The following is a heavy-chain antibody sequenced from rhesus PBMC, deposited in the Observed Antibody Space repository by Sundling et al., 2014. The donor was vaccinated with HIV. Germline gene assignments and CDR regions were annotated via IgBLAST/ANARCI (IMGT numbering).Heavy chain of an antibody. CDR3: ARTSSTIAAAGRDFGF. Sequence: QVTLKESGPALVKPTQTLTLTCTFSGFSLSTSGMGVGWIRQPPGKTLEWLAHIYWDDDKRYSTSLKTRLTISKDTSKNQVVLTMTNMDPLDTATYYCARTSSTIAAAGRDFGFWGQGVLVTVSS. CDR2: IYWDDDK. D-gene: IGHD6-31*01. CDR1: GFSLSTSGMG. J-gene: IGHJ4*01. V-gene: IGHV2-174*02.